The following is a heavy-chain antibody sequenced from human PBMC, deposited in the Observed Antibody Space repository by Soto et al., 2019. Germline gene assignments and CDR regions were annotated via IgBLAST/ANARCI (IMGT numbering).Heavy chain of an antibody. CDR3: AKDSARRGNYYGMDV. CDR1: GFTFSSYG. Sequence: GGSLRLSCAASGFTFSSYGMHWVRQAPGKGLEWVAVISYDGSNKYHADSVKGRFTISRDNSKNTLYLQMNSLRAEDTAVYYCAKDSARRGNYYGMDVWGQGTTVTVSS. V-gene: IGHV3-30*18. D-gene: IGHD3-10*01. J-gene: IGHJ6*02. CDR2: ISYDGSNK.